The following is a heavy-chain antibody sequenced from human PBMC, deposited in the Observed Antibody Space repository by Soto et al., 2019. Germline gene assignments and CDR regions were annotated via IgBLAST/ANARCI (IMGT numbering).Heavy chain of an antibody. D-gene: IGHD3-22*01. CDR3: TSYDNSGYFYLNY. Sequence: EVQLVESGGGLVQPGSSLRLSCAASGFTFSASAIHWVRQASGKGLEWVGRVRTKNNNYATTYAASVTGRFTISSDDSRNTAFLQMSSLKTEDTAIYYCTSYDNSGYFYLNYWGQGNLVTVSS. CDR2: VRTKNNNYAT. V-gene: IGHV3-73*02. CDR1: GFTFSASA. J-gene: IGHJ4*02.